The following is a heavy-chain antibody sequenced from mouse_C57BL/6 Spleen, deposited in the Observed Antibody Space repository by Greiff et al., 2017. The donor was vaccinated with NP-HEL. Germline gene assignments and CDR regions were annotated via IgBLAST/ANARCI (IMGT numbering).Heavy chain of an antibody. V-gene: IGHV2-5*01. J-gene: IGHJ1*03. CDR2: IWRGGST. D-gene: IGHD2-3*01. Sequence: QVQLQQSGPGLVQPSQSLSITCTVSGFSLTSYGVHWVRQSPGKGLEWLGVIWRGGSTDYNAAFMSRLSITKDNSKSQVFFKMNSLQADDTAIYYCAKNDGYSSYWYFDVWGTGTTVTVSS. CDR3: AKNDGYSSYWYFDV. CDR1: GFSLTSYG.